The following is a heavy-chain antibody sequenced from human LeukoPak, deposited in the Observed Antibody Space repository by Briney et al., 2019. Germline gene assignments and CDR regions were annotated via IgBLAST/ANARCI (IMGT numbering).Heavy chain of an antibody. J-gene: IGHJ5*02. Sequence: SVKVSCKASGGTFSSYAISWVRQAPGQGLEWMGRIIPILGIANYAQKFQGRVTITADKSTSTAYMELSSLRSEDTAVYYCARDYVGSGSYPWFDPWGQGTLVTVSS. CDR2: IIPILGIA. D-gene: IGHD3-10*01. CDR3: ARDYVGSGSYPWFDP. CDR1: GGTFSSYA. V-gene: IGHV1-69*04.